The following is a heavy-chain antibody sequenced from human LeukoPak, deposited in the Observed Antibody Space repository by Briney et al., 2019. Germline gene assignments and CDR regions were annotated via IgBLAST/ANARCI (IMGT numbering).Heavy chain of an antibody. V-gene: IGHV3-48*03. CDR2: ISTSGSTT. D-gene: IGHD3-10*02. J-gene: IGHJ4*02. Sequence: PGGSLRLSCAASGFTFSDYEINWVRQAPGKGLEWVSCISTSGSTTYYADSVKGRFTISRDDAKNPLFLQMNTLTVEDTAVYYCARGALHVFDYWGQGTPVTVSS. CDR3: ARGALHVFDY. CDR1: GFTFSDYE.